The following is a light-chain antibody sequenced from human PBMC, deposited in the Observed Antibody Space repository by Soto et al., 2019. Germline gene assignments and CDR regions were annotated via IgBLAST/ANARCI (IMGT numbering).Light chain of an antibody. CDR1: QSISATY. CDR3: QQYGTSPYT. CDR2: GAS. J-gene: IGKJ2*01. V-gene: IGKV3-20*01. Sequence: EIVLTQSPGTLSLSPGDRATLSCRASQSISATYLAWHQQKPGQAPRLLIYGASSRATGIPDRFSGSESGADFTLTISRLEPEDFAVYYCQQYGTSPYTFGQGTKLEI.